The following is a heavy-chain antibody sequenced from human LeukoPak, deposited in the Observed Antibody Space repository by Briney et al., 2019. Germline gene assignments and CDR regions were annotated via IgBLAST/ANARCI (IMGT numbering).Heavy chain of an antibody. D-gene: IGHD5-12*01. CDR1: GGSIGSYY. J-gene: IGHJ5*02. CDR2: ISYSGST. V-gene: IGHV4-59*12. Sequence: SETLSLTCTVSGGSIGSYYWSWIRQPPGKGLEWIGHISYSGSTNYNPSLKSRVTMSVDTSKNQFSLKLSSVTAADTAVYYCARGPDIVATAWGQGTLVTVSS. CDR3: ARGPDIVATA.